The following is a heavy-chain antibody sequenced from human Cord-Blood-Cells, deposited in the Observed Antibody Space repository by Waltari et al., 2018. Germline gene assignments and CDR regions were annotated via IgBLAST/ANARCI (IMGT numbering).Heavy chain of an antibody. J-gene: IGHJ3*02. CDR3: AKDKAFDI. Sequence: QVQLVESGGGVVQPGRFLRLSCAAPGFTFSRYGLYWVRRAPGKGLEWVAVISYDGSNKYYADAVKGRFTISRDNSKNTLYLQMNSLRADDTAVYYCAKDKAFDIWGQGTMVTVSS. CDR2: ISYDGSNK. V-gene: IGHV3-30*18. CDR1: GFTFSRYG.